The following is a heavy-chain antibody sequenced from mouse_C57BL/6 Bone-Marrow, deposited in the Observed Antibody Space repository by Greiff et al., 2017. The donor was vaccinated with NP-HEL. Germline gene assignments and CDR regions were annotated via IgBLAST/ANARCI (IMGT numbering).Heavy chain of an antibody. CDR1: GYTFTSYW. J-gene: IGHJ1*03. D-gene: IGHD1-1*01. CDR3: ARVDYGSSRYWYFDV. CDR2: INPSNGGT. Sequence: QVQLQQPGTELVKPGASVKLSCKASGYTFTSYWMHWVKQRPGQGLEWIGNINPSNGGTNYNEKFKSKATLTVDKSSSTAYMQLSSLTSEDSAVYYCARVDYGSSRYWYFDVWGTGTTVTVSS. V-gene: IGHV1-53*01.